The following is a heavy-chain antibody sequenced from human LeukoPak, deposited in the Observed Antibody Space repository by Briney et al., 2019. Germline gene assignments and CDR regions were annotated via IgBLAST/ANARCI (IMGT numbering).Heavy chain of an antibody. J-gene: IGHJ6*02. CDR2: IYYSGTT. CDR1: GGSISYYY. Sequence: SETLSLTCTVSGGSISYYYWSWIRQSPGKGLEWIGYIYYSGTTNYNPSLKSRVTISVDTSKNQFSLQLRSVTAADTAVYYCAREDPQTTVPEGMDVWGQGPTVTVSS. CDR3: AREDPQTTVPEGMDV. V-gene: IGHV4-59*01. D-gene: IGHD4-17*01.